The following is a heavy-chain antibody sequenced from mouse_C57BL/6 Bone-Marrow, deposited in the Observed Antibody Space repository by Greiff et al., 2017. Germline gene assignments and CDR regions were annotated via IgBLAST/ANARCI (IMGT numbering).Heavy chain of an antibody. CDR2: FYPGSGSI. J-gene: IGHJ3*01. CDR1: GYTFTEYT. Sequence: QVQLKQSGAELVKPGASVKLSCTASGYTFTEYTIHWVKQRSGQGLEWIGWFYPGSGSIKYNEKFKDKATLTADKSSSTVYMELSRLTSEDAAVYFCARHEGPAQATPWFAYWGQGTLVTVSA. D-gene: IGHD3-2*02. V-gene: IGHV1-62-2*01. CDR3: ARHEGPAQATPWFAY.